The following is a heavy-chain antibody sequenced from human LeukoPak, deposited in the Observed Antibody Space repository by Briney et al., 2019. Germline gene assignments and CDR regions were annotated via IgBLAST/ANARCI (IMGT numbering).Heavy chain of an antibody. J-gene: IGHJ4*02. CDR2: INHSGST. D-gene: IGHD3-10*01. Sequence: SETLSLTCAVYGGSFSGYYWSWIRQPPGKGLEWIGEINHSGSTNYNPSLKSRVTISVDTSKNQFSLKLSSVTAADTAVYYCASVLDYYGSGSYYNWGQGTLVTVSS. CDR3: ASVLDYYGSGSYYN. CDR1: GGSFSGYY. V-gene: IGHV4-34*01.